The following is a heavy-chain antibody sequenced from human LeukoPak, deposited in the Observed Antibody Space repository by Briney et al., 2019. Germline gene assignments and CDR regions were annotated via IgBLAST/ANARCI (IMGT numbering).Heavy chain of an antibody. Sequence: GGSLRLSCAASGFTFSSYARSRVRQAPGKGLEWVSAISGSGGSTYYADSVKGRFTISRDNSKNTLYLQMNSLRAEDTAVYYCAKGVPAARYYYYGMDVWGQGTTVTVSS. D-gene: IGHD2-2*01. CDR3: AKGVPAARYYYYGMDV. V-gene: IGHV3-23*01. CDR1: GFTFSSYA. CDR2: ISGSGGST. J-gene: IGHJ6*02.